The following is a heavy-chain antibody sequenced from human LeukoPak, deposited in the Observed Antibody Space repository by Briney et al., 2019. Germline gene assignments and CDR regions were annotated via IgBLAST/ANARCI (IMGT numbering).Heavy chain of an antibody. V-gene: IGHV3-23*01. CDR1: GFTFSSYA. CDR3: AKRWGSSSPRSTFDY. J-gene: IGHJ4*02. D-gene: IGHD3-16*01. CDR2: ISGSGDST. Sequence: GGSLRLSCAASGFTFSSYAMSWVRQAPGKGLGWVSAISGSGDSTYYADSVKGRFTISRDNSKNTLYLQMNSLRAEDTAVYYCAKRWGSSSPRSTFDYWGQGTLVTVSS.